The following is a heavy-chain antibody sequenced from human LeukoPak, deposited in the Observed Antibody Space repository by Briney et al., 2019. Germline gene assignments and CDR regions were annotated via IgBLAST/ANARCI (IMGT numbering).Heavy chain of an antibody. CDR1: GYTFTSYG. J-gene: IGHJ4*02. CDR3: ARAKDYDILTGYYKGFDY. CDR2: ISAYNGNT. V-gene: IGHV1-18*04. D-gene: IGHD3-9*01. Sequence: ASVKVSCKASGYTFTSYGISWVRQAPGQGLEWMGWISAYNGNTNYAQKLQGRVTMTTDTSTSTAYMELRSLRSDDTAVYYCARAKDYDILTGYYKGFDYWGQGTLVTVSS.